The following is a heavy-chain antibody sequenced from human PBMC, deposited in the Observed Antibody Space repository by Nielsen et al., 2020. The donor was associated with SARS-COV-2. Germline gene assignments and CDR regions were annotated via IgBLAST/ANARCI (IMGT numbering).Heavy chain of an antibody. J-gene: IGHJ6*03. CDR3: ASGNYYYYMDV. D-gene: IGHD1-1*01. CDR1: GFTFSDYY. V-gene: IGHV3-11*04. Sequence: GESLKISCAASGFTFSDYYMSWIRQAPGKGLEWVSYISSSGSTIYYADSVKGRFTISRDNAKNSLYLQMNSLRAEDTAVYYCASGNYYYYMDVWGKGTTVTVSS. CDR2: ISSSGSTI.